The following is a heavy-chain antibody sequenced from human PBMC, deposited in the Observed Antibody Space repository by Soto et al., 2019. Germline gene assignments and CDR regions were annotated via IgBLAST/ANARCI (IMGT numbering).Heavy chain of an antibody. CDR2: IYHSGST. CDR1: GGSISSSNW. V-gene: IGHV4-4*02. CDR3: ARARRTKYYYDSSGYYFDY. J-gene: IGHJ4*02. D-gene: IGHD3-22*01. Sequence: PSETLSLTCAVSGGSISSSNWWSWVRQPPGKGLEWIGEIYHSGSTNYNPSLKSRVTISVDRSKNQFSLKLSSVTAADTAVYYCARARRTKYYYDSSGYYFDYWGQGTLVTVSS.